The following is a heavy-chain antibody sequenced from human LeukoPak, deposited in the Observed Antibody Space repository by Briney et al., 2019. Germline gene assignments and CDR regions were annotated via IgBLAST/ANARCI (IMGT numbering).Heavy chain of an antibody. J-gene: IGHJ1*01. CDR1: GFTFSSYA. CDR3: ARPVMTTAGQYFQH. D-gene: IGHD4-17*01. V-gene: IGHV3-30*04. Sequence: GGSLRLSCAASGFTFSSYAMHWVRQAPGKGLEWVAVISYDGSNKYYADSVKGRFTISRDNSKNTLYLQMNSLRAEDTAVYYCARPVMTTAGQYFQHWGQGTLVTVSS. CDR2: ISYDGSNK.